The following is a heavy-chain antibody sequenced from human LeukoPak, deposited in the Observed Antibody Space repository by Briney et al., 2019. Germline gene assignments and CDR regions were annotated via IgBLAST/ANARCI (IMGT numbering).Heavy chain of an antibody. Sequence: ASVRVSCKASGYTFTGYYLHWVRQAPGQGLEWMGWTNPKSGATNYAQKFQGRVTMTRDTSISTAVMELSRLTSDDTAVYYCARDLAAISTGSHNWFDPWGQGTLVTVSS. CDR2: TNPKSGAT. J-gene: IGHJ5*02. CDR1: GYTFTGYY. V-gene: IGHV1-2*02. CDR3: ARDLAAISTGSHNWFDP. D-gene: IGHD2/OR15-2a*01.